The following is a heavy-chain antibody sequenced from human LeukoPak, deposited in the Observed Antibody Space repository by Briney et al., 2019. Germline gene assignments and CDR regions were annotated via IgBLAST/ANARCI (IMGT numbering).Heavy chain of an antibody. J-gene: IGHJ4*02. CDR1: GCSISSGYY. CDR3: ARLGSGYSYFDY. Sequence: SETLSLTCAVSGCSISSGYYWGWIRQPPGKGLEWIGTVYHSGSTYYNPSLKSRVTMSVDTSKNQFSLKVYSVAAADTAVYYCARLGSGYSYFDYWGQGTLVTVSS. CDR2: VYHSGST. V-gene: IGHV4-38-2*01. D-gene: IGHD3-22*01.